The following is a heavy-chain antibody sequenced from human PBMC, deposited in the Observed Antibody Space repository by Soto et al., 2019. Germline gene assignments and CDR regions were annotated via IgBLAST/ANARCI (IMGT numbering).Heavy chain of an antibody. CDR2: IYYSGST. CDR1: GGSISSFCYS. Sequence: SETLSLTCAVSGGSISSFCYSWSWIRQPPGKGLEWIGYIYYSGSTYYNPSLKSRVTISVDTSKNQFSLKLSSVTAADTAVYYCARGDTIFGVLAPYYYGMYVWGQGTTVTVSS. CDR3: ARGDTIFGVLAPYYYGMYV. J-gene: IGHJ6*02. D-gene: IGHD3-3*01. V-gene: IGHV4-30-4*08.